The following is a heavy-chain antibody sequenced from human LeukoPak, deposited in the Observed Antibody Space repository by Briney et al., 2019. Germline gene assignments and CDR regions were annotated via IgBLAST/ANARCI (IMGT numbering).Heavy chain of an antibody. CDR2: IIPIFGTA. Sequence: SVKVSCKDSGGTFSSYAISWVRPAPGQGLEWMGGIIPIFGTANYALKFQGRVTITADESTSTAYMELSSLRSEDTAVYYCARGWDKAMVIDYWGQGTLVTVSS. V-gene: IGHV1-69*13. J-gene: IGHJ4*02. D-gene: IGHD5-18*01. CDR3: ARGWDKAMVIDY. CDR1: GGTFSSYA.